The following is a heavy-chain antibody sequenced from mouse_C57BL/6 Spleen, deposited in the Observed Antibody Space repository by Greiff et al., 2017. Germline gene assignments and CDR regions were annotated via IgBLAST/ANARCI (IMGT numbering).Heavy chain of an antibody. J-gene: IGHJ3*01. D-gene: IGHD4-1*01. V-gene: IGHV2-5*01. CDR2: IWRGGST. Sequence: VKLMESGPGLVQPSQSLSITCTVSGFSLTSYGVHWVRQSPGKGLEWLGVIWRGGSTDYNAAFMSRLSITKDNSKSQVFFKMNSLQADDTAIYYCAKGWDGWEGFAYWGQGTLVTVSA. CDR1: GFSLTSYG. CDR3: AKGWDGWEGFAY.